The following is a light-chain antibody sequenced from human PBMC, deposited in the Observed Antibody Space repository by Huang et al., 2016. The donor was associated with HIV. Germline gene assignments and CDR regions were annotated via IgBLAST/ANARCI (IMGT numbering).Light chain of an antibody. Sequence: EIVMTQSPATLSVSPGERATLACRASQSVSSNLAWYQHKPGQAPRLLMFDASTRATGIPARFSGSGSGTEFTLIISSLQSEDFAVYYCQQYNQWAPITFGQGTRVEMK. CDR1: QSVSSN. J-gene: IGKJ5*01. CDR3: QQYNQWAPIT. V-gene: IGKV3-15*01. CDR2: DAS.